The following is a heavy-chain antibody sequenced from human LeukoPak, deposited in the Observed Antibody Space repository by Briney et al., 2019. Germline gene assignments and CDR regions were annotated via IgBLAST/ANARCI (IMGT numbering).Heavy chain of an antibody. V-gene: IGHV4-34*01. CDR3: ARGRNYYGSGSHYYYYYMDV. Sequence: SETLSLTCAVYGGSFSGYYWSWIRQPPGKGLEWIGEINHSGSTNYNPSLKSRVTISVDTSKNQFSLKLSSVTAADTAVYYCARGRNYYGSGSHYYYYYMDVWGKGTTVTVSS. CDR2: INHSGST. J-gene: IGHJ6*03. D-gene: IGHD3-10*01. CDR1: GGSFSGYY.